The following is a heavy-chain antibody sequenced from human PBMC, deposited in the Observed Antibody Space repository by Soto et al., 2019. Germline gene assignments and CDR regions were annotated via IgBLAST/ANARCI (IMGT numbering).Heavy chain of an antibody. CDR3: ARVSRGRKDAFDI. Sequence: SETLSLTCTVSGGSISSYYWSWIRQPPGKGLEWIGYIYYSGSTNYNPSLKSRVTISVDTSKNQFSLKLSSVTAADTAVYYCARVSRGRKDAFDIWGQGTMVTVSS. CDR2: IYYSGST. V-gene: IGHV4-59*01. CDR1: GGSISSYY. J-gene: IGHJ3*02.